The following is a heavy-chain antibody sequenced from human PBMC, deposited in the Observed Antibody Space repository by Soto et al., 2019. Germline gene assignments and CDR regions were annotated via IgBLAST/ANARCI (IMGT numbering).Heavy chain of an antibody. Sequence: QIQLVQSGAEVKKPGSSVKVSCKTSGGTFRTSAISWVRQAPGQGLEWMGGIMPVFATPDYAQKFQGRVTITADESTSTANMELSSLRSEDTAVYYCARDKDRQQLGCNYYYFMDVWGQGTTVTVSS. D-gene: IGHD3-3*02. CDR3: ARDKDRQQLGCNYYYFMDV. J-gene: IGHJ6*01. CDR1: GGTFRTSA. CDR2: IMPVFATP. V-gene: IGHV1-69*12.